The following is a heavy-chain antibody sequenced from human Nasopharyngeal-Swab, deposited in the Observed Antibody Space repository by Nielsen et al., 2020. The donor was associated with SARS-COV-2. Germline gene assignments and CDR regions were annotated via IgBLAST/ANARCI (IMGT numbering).Heavy chain of an antibody. CDR2: ISYDGSNK. V-gene: IGHV3-30*18. Sequence: VRQAPGKGLEWVAVISYDGSNKYYADSVKGRFTISRDNSKNTLYLQMNSLRAEDTAVYYCAKGVRRASWWFGGFGMDVWGQGTTVTVSS. CDR3: AKGVRRASWWFGGFGMDV. D-gene: IGHD3-10*01. J-gene: IGHJ6*02.